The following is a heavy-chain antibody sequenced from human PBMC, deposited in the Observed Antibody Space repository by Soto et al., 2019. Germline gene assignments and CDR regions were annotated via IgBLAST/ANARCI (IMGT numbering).Heavy chain of an antibody. CDR1: GFTFSSYA. Sequence: GGSLRLSCAASGFTFSSYAMSWVRQAPGKGLEWVSAISGSGGSTYYADSVKGRFTISRDNSKNTLYLQMNSLRAEDTAVYYCAKEGGLVVVVAATLGHNWFDPWGQGTLVTVSS. CDR2: ISGSGGST. V-gene: IGHV3-23*01. CDR3: AKEGGLVVVVAATLGHNWFDP. J-gene: IGHJ5*02. D-gene: IGHD2-15*01.